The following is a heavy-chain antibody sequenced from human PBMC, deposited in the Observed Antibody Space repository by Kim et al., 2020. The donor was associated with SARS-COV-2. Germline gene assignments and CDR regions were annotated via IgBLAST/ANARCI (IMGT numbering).Heavy chain of an antibody. Sequence: GGSLRLSCAASGFTFSDHYISWVRQAPGKGLGWISYISSNSGSDIYYADSVKGRFTTSRDNAKNSVYLQMNSLRGEDTAVYYCARGHYGMDVWGQGTTVT. CDR1: GFTFSDHY. V-gene: IGHV3-11*01. J-gene: IGHJ6*02. CDR3: ARGHYGMDV. CDR2: ISSNSGSDI.